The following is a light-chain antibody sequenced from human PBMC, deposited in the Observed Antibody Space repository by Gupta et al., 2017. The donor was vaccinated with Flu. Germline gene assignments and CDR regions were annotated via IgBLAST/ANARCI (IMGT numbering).Light chain of an antibody. J-gene: IGKJ2*01. CDR3: QQYSNWPYI. CDR2: DAT. V-gene: IGKV3-15*01. CDR1: QSISSN. Sequence: EIVITQSPATLSVSPGERATLSCRASQSISSNLAWYQQKPGQAPRLLMYDATTRATGIPARFSGSGSGTDFTLTISSLQSEHFAVYCCQQYSNWPYIFGQGTKLEIQ.